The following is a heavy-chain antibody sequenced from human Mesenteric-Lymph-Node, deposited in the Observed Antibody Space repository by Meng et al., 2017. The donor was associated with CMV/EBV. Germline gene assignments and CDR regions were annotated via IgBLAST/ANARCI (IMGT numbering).Heavy chain of an antibody. CDR2: ISWNSGSI. CDR3: VKGAAGPMDV. Sequence: SLKISCAASGFTFNDYAMHWVRQAPGKGLEWVSRISWNSGSIGYADSVKGRFTISRDHAKNSRYLQMTSLRPEDTALYYCVKGAAGPMDVWGQGTTVTVSS. V-gene: IGHV3-9*01. CDR1: GFTFNDYA. J-gene: IGHJ6*02. D-gene: IGHD6-25*01.